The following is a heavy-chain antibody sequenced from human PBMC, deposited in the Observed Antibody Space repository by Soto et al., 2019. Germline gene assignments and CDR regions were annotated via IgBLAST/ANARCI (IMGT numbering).Heavy chain of an antibody. CDR2: INQDGTEK. CDR3: ARDSGAATG. Sequence: GGSLRISWAAAGFTFSNYVMSLVRQAPGKGLDWMANINQDGTEKYYVDSVKGRFTISRDNAKNSVYLQMNSLRAEGTAVYYCARDSGAATGGGQRTMATVS. CDR1: GFTFSNYV. J-gene: IGHJ3*01. D-gene: IGHD1-26*01. V-gene: IGHV3-7*03.